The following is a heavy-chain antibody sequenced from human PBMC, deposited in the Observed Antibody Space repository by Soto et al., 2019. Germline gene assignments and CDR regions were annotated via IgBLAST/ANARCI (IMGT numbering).Heavy chain of an antibody. J-gene: IGHJ4*02. CDR2: CDAEDGQT. Sequence: ASVKVSCKVSGYTLTELSMHWVRQAPGKGLEWMRGCDAEDGQTIYAQKFKSRVTMPEDTCTDTPSMELSSLRSEDTAAYDCATFPGYSYGHDYWGQGTLVAVSS. D-gene: IGHD5-18*01. CDR1: GYTLTELS. V-gene: IGHV1-24*01. CDR3: ATFPGYSYGHDY.